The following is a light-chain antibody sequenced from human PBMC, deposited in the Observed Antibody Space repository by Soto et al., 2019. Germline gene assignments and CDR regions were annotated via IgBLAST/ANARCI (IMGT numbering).Light chain of an antibody. J-gene: IGLJ1*01. CDR1: SSDVGSYDH. CDR2: DVN. Sequence: QSVLIQPPSVSGSPGQSVTVSCTGTSSDVGSYDHVSWSQLHPGTVPKPMIYDVNTRPSGVPDRFSGSKSGNTGSKTISGLQAEDEADYFCCSYPASATYVFETGTKVTVL. V-gene: IGLV2-11*01. CDR3: CSYPASATYV.